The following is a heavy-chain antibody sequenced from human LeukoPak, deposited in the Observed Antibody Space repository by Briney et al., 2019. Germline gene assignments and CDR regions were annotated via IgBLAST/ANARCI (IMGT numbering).Heavy chain of an antibody. CDR1: GDSVSSNSAV. Sequence: SQTLSLTCAISGDSVSSNSAVWNWIRQSPSRGLEWLGRTYYRSKWYNDYGISVKSRITINPDTSKNQFSLQLNSVLPEDTALYYCARAMRISAAGTYYFDYWGQGTLVPVSS. D-gene: IGHD6-13*01. J-gene: IGHJ4*02. V-gene: IGHV6-1*01. CDR2: TYYRSKWYN. CDR3: ARAMRISAAGTYYFDY.